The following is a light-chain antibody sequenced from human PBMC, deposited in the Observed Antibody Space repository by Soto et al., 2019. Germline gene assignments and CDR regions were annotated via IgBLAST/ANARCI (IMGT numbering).Light chain of an antibody. V-gene: IGLV2-14*01. J-gene: IGLJ1*01. CDR3: SSYTTSNTRQIV. CDR2: DVS. CDR1: SSDVGGYNY. Sequence: QSVLTQPASVSGAPGQSITISLTGTSSDVGGYNYVSWYQQHPGKAPKFMIYDVSNRPSGVSNRFSGSKSGNTASLTISGLQAEDEADYYCSSYTTSNTRQIVFGTGTKVT.